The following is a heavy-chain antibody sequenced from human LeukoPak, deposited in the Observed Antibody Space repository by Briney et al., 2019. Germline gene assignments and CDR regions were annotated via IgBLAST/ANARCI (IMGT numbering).Heavy chain of an antibody. CDR3: ARDTYYSDSSGYFDY. V-gene: IGHV1-2*02. J-gene: IGHJ4*02. D-gene: IGHD3-22*01. Sequence: GASVKVSCKASGYTFTGYYMHWVRQAPGQGLEWMGWINPNSGGTNYAQKFQGRVTMTRDTSISTAYMELSRLRSDDTAVYYCARDTYYSDSSGYFDYWGQGTLVTVSS. CDR1: GYTFTGYY. CDR2: INPNSGGT.